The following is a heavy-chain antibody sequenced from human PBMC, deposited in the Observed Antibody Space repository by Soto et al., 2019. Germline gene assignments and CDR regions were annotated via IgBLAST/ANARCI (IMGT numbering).Heavy chain of an antibody. V-gene: IGHV2-5*02. CDR3: AHSLYDYVWGTNWFDP. Sequence: QITLKESGPTLVKPTQTLTLTCTFSGFSLSTSGVGVGWIRQPPGKALEWLALIYWDDDKRYSPSLKSRLTITKDPSINQVVLTMTSMDPVDTATYYCAHSLYDYVWGTNWFDPWGQGTLVTVSS. CDR1: GFSLSTSGVG. J-gene: IGHJ5*02. CDR2: IYWDDDK. D-gene: IGHD3-16*01.